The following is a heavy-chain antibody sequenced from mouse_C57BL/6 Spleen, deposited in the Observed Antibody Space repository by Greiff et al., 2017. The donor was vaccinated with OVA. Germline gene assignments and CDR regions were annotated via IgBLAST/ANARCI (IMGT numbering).Heavy chain of an antibody. CDR3: ARQTYYYGSSCGGAMDY. Sequence: QVQLKQSGAELVRPGSSVKLSCKASGYTFTSYWMDWVKQRPGQGLEWIGNIYPSDSETHYNQKFKDKATLTVDKSSSTAYMQLSSLTSEGTAVYYCARQTYYYGSSCGGAMDYWGQGTSVTVSS. J-gene: IGHJ4*01. D-gene: IGHD1-1*01. V-gene: IGHV1-61*01. CDR2: IYPSDSET. CDR1: GYTFTSYW.